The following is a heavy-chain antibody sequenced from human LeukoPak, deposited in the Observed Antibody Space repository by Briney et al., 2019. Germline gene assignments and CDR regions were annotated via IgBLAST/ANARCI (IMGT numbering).Heavy chain of an antibody. D-gene: IGHD3-22*01. V-gene: IGHV3-30*03. J-gene: IGHJ4*02. CDR3: AREGVGGYENYFDY. CDR2: ISYDGSNK. Sequence: PGGSLRLSCAASGFTFSSYGMHWVRQAPSKGLEWVAVISYDGSNKYYADSVKGRFTISRDNSKNTLYLQMNSLRAEDTAVYYCAREGVGGYENYFDYWGQGTLVTVSS. CDR1: GFTFSSYG.